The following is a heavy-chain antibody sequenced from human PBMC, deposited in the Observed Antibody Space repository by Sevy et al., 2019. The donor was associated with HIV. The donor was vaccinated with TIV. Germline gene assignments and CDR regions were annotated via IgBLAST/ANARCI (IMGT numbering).Heavy chain of an antibody. CDR1: GFAFSRYG. V-gene: IGHV3-33*01. CDR2: IWHDGNYK. Sequence: GGSLRLSCGASGFAFSRYGMDWVRQAPGMGLEWVAVIWHDGNYKYYADSVKGRFTISRDNSKNTLYLQMNSLRGDDSAVYFCARDPLYYSHRDSYHLKYYFDYWGQRTQVTVSS. CDR3: ARDPLYYSHRDSYHLKYYFDY. D-gene: IGHD3-10*01. J-gene: IGHJ4*02.